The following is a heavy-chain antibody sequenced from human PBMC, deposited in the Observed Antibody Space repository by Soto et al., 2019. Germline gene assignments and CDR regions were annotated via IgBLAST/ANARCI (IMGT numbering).Heavy chain of an antibody. CDR1: GGSISSGGYS. Sequence: QLQLQESGSGLVKPSQTLSLTCAVSGGSISSGGYSWSWIRQPPGTGLECIGYIYHSGSTYYNPSLKSRVTISVDRSKNQFSLKLSSVTAADTAVYYCASRPPYYYGAGSYGFDPWGQGTLVTVSS. D-gene: IGHD3-10*01. V-gene: IGHV4-30-2*01. CDR3: ASRPPYYYGAGSYGFDP. J-gene: IGHJ5*02. CDR2: IYHSGST.